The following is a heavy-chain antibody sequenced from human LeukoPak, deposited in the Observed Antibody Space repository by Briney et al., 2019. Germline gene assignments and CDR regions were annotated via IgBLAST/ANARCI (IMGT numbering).Heavy chain of an antibody. CDR2: IYYSGST. D-gene: IGHD1-14*01. Sequence: SETLSLTCTVSGGSISSSSYYWGWIRQPPGKGLEWIGSIYYSGSTYYNPSLKSRVTISVDTSKNQFSLKLSSVTAADTAVYYCARQSWSGYSYYYYYMDVWGKGTAVTVSS. J-gene: IGHJ6*03. CDR1: GGSISSSSYY. V-gene: IGHV4-39*01. CDR3: ARQSWSGYSYYYYYMDV.